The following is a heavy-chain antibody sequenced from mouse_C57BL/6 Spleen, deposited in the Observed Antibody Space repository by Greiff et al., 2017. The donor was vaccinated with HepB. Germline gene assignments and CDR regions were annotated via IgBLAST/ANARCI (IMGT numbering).Heavy chain of an antibody. D-gene: IGHD1-1*01. Sequence: VKLQESGAELVKPGASVKLSCKASGYTFTEYTIHWVKQRSGQGLEWIGWFYPGSGSIKYNEKFKDKATLTADKSSSTVYMELSRLTSEDSAVYFCARHEETTVVANWYFDVWGTGTTVTVSS. V-gene: IGHV1-62-2*01. CDR3: ARHEETTVVANWYFDV. CDR1: GYTFTEYT. J-gene: IGHJ1*03. CDR2: FYPGSGSI.